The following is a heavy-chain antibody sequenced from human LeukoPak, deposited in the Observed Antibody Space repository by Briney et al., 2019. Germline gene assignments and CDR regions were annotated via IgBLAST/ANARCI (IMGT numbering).Heavy chain of an antibody. J-gene: IGHJ4*02. CDR2: ISGSGGST. CDR1: GFTFSSYA. V-gene: IGHV3-23*01. CDR3: AKAYSGSYYERNFFDY. Sequence: GGSLRLSCAASGFTFSSYAMSWVRQAPGKGLEWVSAISGSGGSTYYADSVKGRFTISRDNSKNTLFLQMNSLRAEDTAVYYCAKAYSGSYYERNFFDYWGQGTLVTVSS. D-gene: IGHD1-26*01.